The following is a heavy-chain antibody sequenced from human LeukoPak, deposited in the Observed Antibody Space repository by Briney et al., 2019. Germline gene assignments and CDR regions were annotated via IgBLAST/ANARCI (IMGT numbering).Heavy chain of an antibody. CDR1: GFTFSSYW. CDR3: AKESYDSSGYPDY. Sequence: PGGSLRLSCAASGFTFSSYWMHWVRQAPGKGLVWVSRINTDGSTTSYADSVKGRFTISRDNSKNSLYLQMNSLRTEDTALYYCAKESYDSSGYPDYWGQGTLVTVSS. J-gene: IGHJ4*02. D-gene: IGHD3-22*01. V-gene: IGHV3-74*01. CDR2: INTDGSTT.